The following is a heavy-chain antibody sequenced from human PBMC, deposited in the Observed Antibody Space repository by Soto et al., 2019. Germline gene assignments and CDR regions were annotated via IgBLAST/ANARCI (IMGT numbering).Heavy chain of an antibody. V-gene: IGHV2-26*01. CDR3: ARIRGYCSGGSCYYYYYAMDV. J-gene: IGHJ6*02. CDR2: ILSNDEE. CDR1: GFSLTDSDVG. Sequence: QVTLKESGPALVNPTETLTLTCTVSGFSLTDSDVGVSWIRQPPGKALEWLAHILSNDEEVYSSSLTSRLTISMHPSKNQGVLTMSNIVPVDTATYYCARIRGYCSGGSCYYYYYAMDVCGQGTTVTVAS. D-gene: IGHD2-15*01.